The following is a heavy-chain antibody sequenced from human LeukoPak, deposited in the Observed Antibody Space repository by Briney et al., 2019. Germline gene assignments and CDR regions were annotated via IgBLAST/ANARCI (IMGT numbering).Heavy chain of an antibody. V-gene: IGHV2-70*01. J-gene: IGHJ4*02. CDR3: ARYLYGDSASYFDY. Sequence: SGPTLVNPTQALTLTCTFSGFSLSTSGMCVSWIRQPPGKALEWLALIDWDDNKYYNASLGTRLAISKDTSKNQVVLTMTNMDPVDTATYFCARYLYGDSASYFDYWGQGSLVIVSP. CDR2: IDWDDNK. D-gene: IGHD4-17*01. CDR1: GFSLSTSGMC.